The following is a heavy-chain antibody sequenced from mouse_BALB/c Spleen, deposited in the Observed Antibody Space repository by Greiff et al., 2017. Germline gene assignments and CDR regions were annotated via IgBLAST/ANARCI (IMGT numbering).Heavy chain of an antibody. Sequence: SGTVLARPGASVKMSCKASGYSFTSYWMHWVKQRPGQGLEWIGAIYPGNSDTSYNQKFKGKAKLTAVTSASTAYMELSSLTNEDSAVYYCTRGGYDRGWFAYWGQGTLVTVSA. D-gene: IGHD2-2*01. V-gene: IGHV1-5*01. CDR2: IYPGNSDT. CDR1: GYSFTSYW. J-gene: IGHJ3*01. CDR3: TRGGYDRGWFAY.